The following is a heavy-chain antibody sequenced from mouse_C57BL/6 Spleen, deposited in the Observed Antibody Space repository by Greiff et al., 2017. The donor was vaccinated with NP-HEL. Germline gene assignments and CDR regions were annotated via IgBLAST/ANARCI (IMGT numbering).Heavy chain of an antibody. Sequence: EVHLVESGRGLVKPGGSLKLSCAASGFTFSDYGMHWVRQAPEKGLEWVAYISSGSSTNYYADTVKGRFTISRDKSKNTLFLQMTRLRSEDTAMYNSATGDYFDYWGQGTTLTVSS. V-gene: IGHV5-17*01. CDR1: GFTFSDYG. CDR2: ISSGSSTN. J-gene: IGHJ2*01. CDR3: ATGDYFDY.